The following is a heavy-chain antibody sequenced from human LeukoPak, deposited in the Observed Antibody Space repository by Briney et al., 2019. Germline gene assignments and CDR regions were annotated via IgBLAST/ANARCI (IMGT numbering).Heavy chain of an antibody. CDR3: ARDPRSRSYDILTGYSH. Sequence: GGSLRLSCAASGFTFNTYAMHWVRQAPGKGLEWVSAITGGGGSTYYADSVKGRFTISRDNSKNTLYLQMNSLRAEDTAVYYCARDPRSRSYDILTGYSHWGQGTLVTVSS. CDR1: GFTFNTYA. D-gene: IGHD3-9*01. CDR2: ITGGGGST. V-gene: IGHV3-23*01. J-gene: IGHJ4*02.